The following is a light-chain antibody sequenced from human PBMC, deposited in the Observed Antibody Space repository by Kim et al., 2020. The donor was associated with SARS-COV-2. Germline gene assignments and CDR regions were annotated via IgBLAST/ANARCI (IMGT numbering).Light chain of an antibody. Sequence: SSELTQDPTVSVALGQTVRITCQGDSLEKSYVNWYQQKPGQAPILVISDNKYRPSGIPDRFSASRSGKTASLIITGAQAEDDADYYCNSRDTSGVRRMFGGGTQLTVL. CDR1: SLEKSY. CDR2: DNK. J-gene: IGLJ3*02. V-gene: IGLV3-19*01. CDR3: NSRDTSGVRRM.